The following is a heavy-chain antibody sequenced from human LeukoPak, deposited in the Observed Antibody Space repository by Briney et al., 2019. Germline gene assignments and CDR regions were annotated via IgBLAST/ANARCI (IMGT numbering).Heavy chain of an antibody. CDR2: ISGSGGSS. CDR1: GFTFSSSS. J-gene: IGHJ4*02. V-gene: IGHV3-23*01. D-gene: IGHD1-1*01. CDR3: AKITTN. Sequence: AGGSLRLSCAASGFTFSSSSMSWVRQAPGKGPEWVSTISGSGGSSYYADSVKGRFTISRDDSRNTLYLQMHSLRAEDTAVYYCAKITTNWGQGTLVTVSS.